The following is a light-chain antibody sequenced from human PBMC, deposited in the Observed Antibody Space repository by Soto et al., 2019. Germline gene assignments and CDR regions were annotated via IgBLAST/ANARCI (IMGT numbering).Light chain of an antibody. Sequence: DIQMTHSPSSLSASVVDRVTITCRASRSISDWLAWYQQKPGKAPELLIFDASNLKSGASSRFSGSGSGTEFTLTISRLQPDDVATYYCLQYSSHSWTFGQGTKVDI. V-gene: IGKV1-5*01. CDR1: RSISDW. CDR2: DAS. CDR3: LQYSSHSWT. J-gene: IGKJ1*01.